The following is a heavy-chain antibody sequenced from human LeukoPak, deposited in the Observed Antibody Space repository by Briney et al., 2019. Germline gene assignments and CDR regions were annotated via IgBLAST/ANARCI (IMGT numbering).Heavy chain of an antibody. Sequence: ASVKVSCKASVYTFTSCYMHWVRQAPGQGLEWMGIINPSGGSTSYAQKFQGRVTMTRDTSTSTVYMELSSLRSEDTAVYYCARDRFTMVRGATPLYYWGQGTLVTVSS. J-gene: IGHJ4*02. CDR2: INPSGGST. V-gene: IGHV1-46*01. CDR3: ARDRFTMVRGATPLYY. CDR1: VYTFTSCY. D-gene: IGHD3-10*01.